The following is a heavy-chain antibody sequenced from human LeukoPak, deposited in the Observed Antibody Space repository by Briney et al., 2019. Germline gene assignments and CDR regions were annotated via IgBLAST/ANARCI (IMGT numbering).Heavy chain of an antibody. D-gene: IGHD6-13*01. J-gene: IGHJ4*02. Sequence: KSSETLSLTCTVSGGSISSSSYYWGWIRQPPGKGLEWIGSIYYSGSTYYNPSLKSRVTISVDTSKNQFSLKLSSVTAADTAVYYCAGAAGPDYWGQGTLVTVSS. V-gene: IGHV4-39*01. CDR2: IYYSGST. CDR1: GGSISSSSYY. CDR3: AGAAGPDY.